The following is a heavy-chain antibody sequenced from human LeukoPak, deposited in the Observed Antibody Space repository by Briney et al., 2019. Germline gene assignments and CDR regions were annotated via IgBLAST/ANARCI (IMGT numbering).Heavy chain of an antibody. V-gene: IGHV3-11*01. CDR3: ARDSSSWQGYYYYGMDV. CDR1: GFTFSDYY. Sequence: GGSLRFSCAASGFTFSDYYMSWIRQAPGKGLEWVSYISSSGSTIYYADSVKGRFTISRDNAKNSLYLQMNSLRAEDTAVYYCARDSSSWQGYYYYGMDVWGQGTTVTVSS. CDR2: ISSSGSTI. J-gene: IGHJ6*02. D-gene: IGHD6-13*01.